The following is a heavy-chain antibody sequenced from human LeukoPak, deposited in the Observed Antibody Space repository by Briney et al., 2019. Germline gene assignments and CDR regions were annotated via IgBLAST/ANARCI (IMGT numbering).Heavy chain of an antibody. CDR1: GFTFSSYA. D-gene: IGHD2-2*02. V-gene: IGHV3-23*01. CDR3: VEGIGSSYTFDY. J-gene: IGHJ4*02. Sequence: GGSLRLSCAASGFTFSSYAMNWVRQAPGKGLEWVSAISGSGGSTYYADSVKGRFTISRDNSKNTLYLQMNSLRAEDTAVYYCVEGIGSSYTFDYWGQGTLVTVSS. CDR2: ISGSGGST.